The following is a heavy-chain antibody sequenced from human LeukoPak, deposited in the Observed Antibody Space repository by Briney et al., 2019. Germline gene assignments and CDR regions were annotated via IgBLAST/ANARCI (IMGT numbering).Heavy chain of an antibody. CDR3: AKMGNSDYFDY. J-gene: IGHJ4*02. D-gene: IGHD1-26*01. CDR2: LYPSGNT. Sequence: SETLSLTCTVSGASISSSYWSWIRQSAGKGLEWIGRLYPSGNTDYNPSLKSRVTMSVDASKNQFSLKLSSVTAADTAVFYCAKMGNSDYFDYWAREPWSPSPQ. V-gene: IGHV4-4*07. CDR1: GASISSSY.